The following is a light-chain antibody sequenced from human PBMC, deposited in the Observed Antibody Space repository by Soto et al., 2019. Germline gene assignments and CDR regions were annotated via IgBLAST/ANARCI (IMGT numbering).Light chain of an antibody. J-gene: IGKJ2*01. Sequence: EIVMTQSPATLSVSPGERATLSCRASQSVSSNLAWYQQKPGQAPRLLIYGASTRATGIPARISGSGSGTEFTLTISSLQSEDFAMYCCQQYDEWPPSYTFGQGTKLEI. CDR3: QQYDEWPPSYT. CDR2: GAS. CDR1: QSVSSN. V-gene: IGKV3-15*01.